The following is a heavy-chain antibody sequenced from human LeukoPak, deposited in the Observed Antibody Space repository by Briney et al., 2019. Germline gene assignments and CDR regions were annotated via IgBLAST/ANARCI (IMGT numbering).Heavy chain of an antibody. V-gene: IGHV3-33*01. J-gene: IGHJ4*02. CDR2: IWYDGSNK. CDR3: ARDHSYYDSSGTDY. CDR1: GFTFSSYG. D-gene: IGHD3-22*01. Sequence: GGSLRLSCAASGFTFSSYGMHWVRQAPGKGLEWVAVIWYDGSNKYYADSAKGRFTISRDNSKNTLYLQMNSLRAEDTAVYYCARDHSYYDSSGTDYWGQGTLVTVSS.